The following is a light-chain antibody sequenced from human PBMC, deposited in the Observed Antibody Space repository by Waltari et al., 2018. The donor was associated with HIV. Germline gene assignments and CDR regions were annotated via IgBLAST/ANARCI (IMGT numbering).Light chain of an antibody. J-gene: IGLJ3*02. V-gene: IGLV7-43*01. Sequence: QTVVTQEPSLTVSPGGPVTLTCASTTGPLTSASYPNWFQQKPGQAPRSLIYNTGNKNSGTPARFSGSLLGDKAALTLSGVQAEDEAEYYCLLYYGGSWVFGGGTKLTVL. CDR3: LLYYGGSWV. CDR2: NTG. CDR1: TGPLTSASY.